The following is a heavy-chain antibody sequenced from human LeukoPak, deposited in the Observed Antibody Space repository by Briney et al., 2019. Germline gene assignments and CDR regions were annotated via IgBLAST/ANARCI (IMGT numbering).Heavy chain of an antibody. J-gene: IGHJ6*02. V-gene: IGHV1-8*01. CDR2: MNPNSGNS. Sequence: GASAKVSGNASGYTFSSYDINWVRQATGQGLEWMGWMNPNSGNSGYAQKFQGRVTMTRNTSISTAYMELSSLRSEDTAVYYCARVDYYGSGSYLREYYYYGMDVWGQGTTVTVSS. CDR3: ARVDYYGSGSYLREYYYYGMDV. CDR1: GYTFSSYD. D-gene: IGHD3-10*01.